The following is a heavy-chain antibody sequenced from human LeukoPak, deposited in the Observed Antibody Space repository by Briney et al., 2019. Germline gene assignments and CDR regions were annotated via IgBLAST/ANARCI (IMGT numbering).Heavy chain of an antibody. V-gene: IGHV4-4*02. CDR1: VGSINSGNW. CDR2: IYHNGTP. Sequence: SETLSLTCAVPVGSINSGNWWSWVRQSPGKGLEWIGEIYHNGTPNYNPSLKSRVTISADTFKNHFSLKMTSVTAADTAVYHCATAPILRGEGGEHYKYGMDVWGQGTTVIVSS. CDR3: ATAPILRGEGGEHYKYGMDV. D-gene: IGHD2-2*02. J-gene: IGHJ6*02.